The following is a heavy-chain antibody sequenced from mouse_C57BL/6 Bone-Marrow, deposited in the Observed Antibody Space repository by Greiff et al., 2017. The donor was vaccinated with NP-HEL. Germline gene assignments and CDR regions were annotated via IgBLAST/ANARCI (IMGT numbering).Heavy chain of an antibody. J-gene: IGHJ4*01. D-gene: IGHD1-1*01. CDR3: ARQEDYYYGSPYAMDY. Sequence: DVKLVESGGGLVQPGGSLKLSCAASGFTFSDYYMYWVRQTPEKRLEWVAYISNGGGSTYYPDTVKGRFTISRDNAKNTLYLQMSRLKSEDTAMYYCARQEDYYYGSPYAMDYWGQGTSVTVSS. CDR1: GFTFSDYY. V-gene: IGHV5-12*01. CDR2: ISNGGGST.